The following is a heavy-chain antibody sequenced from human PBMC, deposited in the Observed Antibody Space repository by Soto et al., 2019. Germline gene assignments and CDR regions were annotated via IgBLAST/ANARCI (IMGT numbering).Heavy chain of an antibody. V-gene: IGHV3-23*01. CDR3: AKSLPSRLRATAMIQYFDF. CDR1: GFTFSNNA. Sequence: EVQLLESGGGLVRPGGSLRLSCAASGFTFSNNAMAWVRQAPGRGLEWVSAISVRGGSTYYADSVKGRFTVSRDNSKRTLYLQMDSLRAEATAVYYCAKSLPSRLRATAMIQYFDFWGQGTLVTVSS. CDR2: ISVRGGST. J-gene: IGHJ4*02. D-gene: IGHD5-18*01.